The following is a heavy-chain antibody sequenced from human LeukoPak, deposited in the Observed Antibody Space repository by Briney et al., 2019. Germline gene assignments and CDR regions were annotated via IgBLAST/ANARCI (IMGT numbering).Heavy chain of an antibody. V-gene: IGHV4-38-2*02. J-gene: IGHJ2*01. CDR3: ARDLPRENFDL. Sequence: SETLSLTCTVSGYSISSGYYWGWIRQPPGKGLEWIGSIYHSGRTYYNPSLKSRVTISVDTSKNQFSLKLSSVTAADTAVYYCARDLPRENFDLWGRGTLVTVSS. CDR1: GYSISSGYY. CDR2: IYHSGRT. D-gene: IGHD1-26*01.